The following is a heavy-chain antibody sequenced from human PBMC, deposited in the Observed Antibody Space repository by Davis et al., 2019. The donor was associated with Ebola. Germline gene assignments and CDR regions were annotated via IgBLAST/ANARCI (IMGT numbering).Heavy chain of an antibody. Sequence: SETLSLTCTVSGGSISSYYWSWIRQPPGKGLEWIGYIYYSGSTNYNPSLKSRVTISVDTSKNQFSLKLSSVTAADTAVYYCARTRYYPYYYGMDVWGKGTTVTVSS. CDR3: ARTRYYPYYYGMDV. CDR2: IYYSGST. CDR1: GGSISSYY. V-gene: IGHV4-59*01. J-gene: IGHJ6*04.